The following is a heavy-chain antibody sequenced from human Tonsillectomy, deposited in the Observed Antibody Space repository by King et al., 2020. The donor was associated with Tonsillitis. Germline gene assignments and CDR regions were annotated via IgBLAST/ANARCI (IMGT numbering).Heavy chain of an antibody. Sequence: QLVQSGGGVVQPGRSLRLSCAASGFTFSSYGMHWVRQAPGKGLEWVAVISYDGSNKHYADSVKGRFTISRDNSKNTLYLQMNSLRAEDTAVYYCAKGSLLWFGELYTYFDYWGQGTLVTVSS. CDR1: GFTFSSYG. CDR3: AKGSLLWFGELYTYFDY. V-gene: IGHV3-30*18. J-gene: IGHJ4*02. CDR2: ISYDGSNK. D-gene: IGHD3-10*01.